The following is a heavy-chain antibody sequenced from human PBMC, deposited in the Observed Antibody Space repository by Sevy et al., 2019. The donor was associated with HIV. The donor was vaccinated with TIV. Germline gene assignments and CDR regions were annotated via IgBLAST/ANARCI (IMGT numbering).Heavy chain of an antibody. CDR3: AREGLAVAGIGYYFEY. D-gene: IGHD6-19*01. CDR2: IWYDGSNR. CDR1: GFTFIDYA. Sequence: GGSLRLSCADSGFTFIDYAMHWVRQAPGKGLEWVALIWYDGSNRSYLDSVKGRFTVSRDNSKNTLYLQMNSLRAEDTAVYYCAREGLAVAGIGYYFEYWGQGTLVTVSS. J-gene: IGHJ4*02. V-gene: IGHV3-30*04.